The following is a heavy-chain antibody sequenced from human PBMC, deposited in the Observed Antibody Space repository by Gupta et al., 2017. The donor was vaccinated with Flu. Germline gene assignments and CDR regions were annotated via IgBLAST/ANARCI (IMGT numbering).Heavy chain of an antibody. CDR1: GFSFSNYG. J-gene: IGHJ6*02. CDR3: AKDWRWNYNNYGMNG. Sequence: QEEVVESGGGVVQPGRSLRTSCAAFGFSFSNYGMHWVRQAPGKGLDWVAVTSYDGSSKDYADSVKGRFAISRDNSKNTLYLQMNSLRPEDTAVYYWAKDWRWNYNNYGMNGWGQGTTVTVSS. D-gene: IGHD5-24*01. CDR2: TSYDGSSK. V-gene: IGHV3-30*18.